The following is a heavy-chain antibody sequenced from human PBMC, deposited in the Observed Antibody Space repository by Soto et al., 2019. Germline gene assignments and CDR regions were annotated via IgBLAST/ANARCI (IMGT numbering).Heavy chain of an antibody. CDR1: GYTFTSYY. Sequence: GASVKVSCKASGYTFTSYYMHWVRQAPGQGLEWMGIINPSGGSTSYAQKFQGRVTMASDTSTSTVYMELSSLRAEATAVYYCAKDRSWRELPAIDYWGQGTLVTVSS. J-gene: IGHJ4*02. D-gene: IGHD1-26*01. CDR2: INPSGGST. V-gene: IGHV1-46*01. CDR3: AKDRSWRELPAIDY.